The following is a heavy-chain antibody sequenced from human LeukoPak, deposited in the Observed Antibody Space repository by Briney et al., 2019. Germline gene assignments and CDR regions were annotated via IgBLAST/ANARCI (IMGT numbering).Heavy chain of an antibody. V-gene: IGHV3-23*01. CDR1: VFSLNRYS. Sequence: GGGVRVSRAASVFSLNRYSMIGVREAPGKGLEGGSTFSNSGGQTTYGDSMKGRFTMSTDKSKNTLYLQTNSLRAEDTAVYFCAKPIAVGPTRCFEYWGQGTLVTVSS. CDR2: FSNSGGQT. J-gene: IGHJ4*02. CDR3: AKPIAVGPTRCFEY. D-gene: IGHD1-26*01.